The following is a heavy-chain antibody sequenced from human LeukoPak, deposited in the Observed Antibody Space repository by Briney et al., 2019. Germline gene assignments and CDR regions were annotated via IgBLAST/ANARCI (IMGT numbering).Heavy chain of an antibody. CDR1: GDSINSYY. J-gene: IGHJ4*02. V-gene: IGHV4-4*07. Sequence: SETLSLTCSVSGDSINSYYWSWVRQPAGKGLEWVGRIHSSGTTNYNPFFESRLSMSVDTSQNQVSLRLTSLTAADTAVYYCATGSWNDVSVGNWGQGTLVTVSS. CDR2: IHSSGTT. CDR3: ATGSWNDVSVGN. D-gene: IGHD1-1*01.